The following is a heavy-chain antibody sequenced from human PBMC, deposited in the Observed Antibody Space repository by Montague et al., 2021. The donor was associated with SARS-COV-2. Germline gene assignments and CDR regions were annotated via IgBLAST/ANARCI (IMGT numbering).Heavy chain of an antibody. J-gene: IGHJ6*02. V-gene: IGHV5-51*01. CDR2: IYPGDSDT. CDR1: GYSFTSYW. CDR3: ARRRYSGSFRYYYYGMDV. D-gene: IGHD1-26*01. Sequence: QSAAEVKKPGESLKISCKGSGYSFTSYWIGWVRQMPGKGLEWMGIIYPGDSDTRYSPSFQGQVTISAAKSISTAYLQWSSLKASDTAMYYCARRRYSGSFRYYYYGMDVWGQGTTVTVSS.